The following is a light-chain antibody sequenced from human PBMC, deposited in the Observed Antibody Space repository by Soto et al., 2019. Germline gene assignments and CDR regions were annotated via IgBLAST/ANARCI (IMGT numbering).Light chain of an antibody. Sequence: DIQMTQSPSTLSAFVGDRVTITCRASQSIRSWLAWYQQKPGKAPKLLIYDASTLQSGVPSRFSGSGSGTEFTLTINSLQPDDLATYYCQQYNTYSTFGGGTQGGYQ. CDR1: QSIRSW. CDR3: QQYNTYST. V-gene: IGKV1-5*01. J-gene: IGKJ4*01. CDR2: DAS.